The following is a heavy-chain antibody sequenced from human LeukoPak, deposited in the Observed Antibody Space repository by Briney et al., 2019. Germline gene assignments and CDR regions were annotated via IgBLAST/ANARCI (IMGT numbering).Heavy chain of an antibody. V-gene: IGHV3-74*01. D-gene: IGHD2-15*01. CDR2: ISTDGMST. Sequence: QTGGSLRLSCAASGFTFSRDWMHWVRQAPGKGLVWVSRISTDGMSTGYAAAVKGRFTISSDTAKNTVYLQMKSLRAEDTGVYYCARDIRLLGYYYMDVWGKGTTVTVSS. CDR3: ARDIRLLGYYYMDV. J-gene: IGHJ6*03. CDR1: GFTFSRDW.